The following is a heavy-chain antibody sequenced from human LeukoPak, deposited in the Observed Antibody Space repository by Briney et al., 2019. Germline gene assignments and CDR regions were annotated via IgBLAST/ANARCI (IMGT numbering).Heavy chain of an antibody. CDR1: GYPFTGYY. Sequence: ASVKVSCKASGYPFTGYYLHWVRQAPGHGLEWMGWINPNSGFTNYAQKFQGRVTMTRDTSISTAYMELSRLRSDDTAAYYCARLADCSSSSCRSFDYWGQGTLVTVSS. J-gene: IGHJ4*02. CDR3: ARLADCSSSSCRSFDY. D-gene: IGHD2-2*01. V-gene: IGHV1-2*02. CDR2: INPNSGFT.